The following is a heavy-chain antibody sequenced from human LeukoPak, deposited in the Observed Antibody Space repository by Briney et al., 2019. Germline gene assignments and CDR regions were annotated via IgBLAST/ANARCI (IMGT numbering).Heavy chain of an antibody. CDR2: IYPTGIT. Sequence: PSETLSLTCTVSGGSIRSSSYYWGWIRQPPGKGLECVGNIYPTGITYYNPSLKSRVTISIDTSKSQFSLRLSSVTAADTAVYYCVQNIPGTIEHWGQGTLVTVSS. CDR3: VQNIPGTIEH. J-gene: IGHJ1*01. CDR1: GGSIRSSSYY. D-gene: IGHD1-7*01. V-gene: IGHV4-39*01.